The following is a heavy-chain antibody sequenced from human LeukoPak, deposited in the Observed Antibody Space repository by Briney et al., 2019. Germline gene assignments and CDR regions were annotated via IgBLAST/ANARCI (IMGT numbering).Heavy chain of an antibody. CDR2: ISSSSSYI. CDR1: GFTFSSYS. Sequence: GGSLRLSCAASGFTFSSYSMNWVRQAPGKGLEWVSSISSSSSYIYYADSVKGRFTISRDNAKNSLYLQMNSLRAEDTAVYYCARWENDYGGPTAFDIWGQGTMVTVSS. D-gene: IGHD4-23*01. V-gene: IGHV3-21*01. J-gene: IGHJ3*02. CDR3: ARWENDYGGPTAFDI.